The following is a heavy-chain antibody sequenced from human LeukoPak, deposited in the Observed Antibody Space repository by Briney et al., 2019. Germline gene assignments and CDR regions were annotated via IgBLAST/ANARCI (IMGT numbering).Heavy chain of an antibody. CDR1: GFTFSSYS. J-gene: IGHJ3*02. D-gene: IGHD5-18*01. CDR3: ARGVRYSYYVAFDI. Sequence: GGSLSLSCAASGFTFSSYSMNWVRQAPGKGLEWVSFISSSSSYIYYADSVKGRFTISRDNAKSSLYLQMTSLRAADTAVYYCARGVRYSYYVAFDIWGQGTMVTVSS. V-gene: IGHV3-21*01. CDR2: ISSSSSYI.